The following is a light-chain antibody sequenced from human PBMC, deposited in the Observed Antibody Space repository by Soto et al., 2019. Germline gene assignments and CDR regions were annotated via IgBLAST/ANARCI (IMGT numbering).Light chain of an antibody. J-gene: IGKJ4*01. Sequence: DIQMTQSPSSLSASVGDRVTITCRASQSIITYLNWYQQKPGKAPKLLIYAASSSQSGVPSRFSGSGSGTDFTLIISSLRPEDFATHYCQKSYSSLTFGGGTKVDIK. CDR1: QSIITY. CDR3: QKSYSSLT. V-gene: IGKV1-39*01. CDR2: AAS.